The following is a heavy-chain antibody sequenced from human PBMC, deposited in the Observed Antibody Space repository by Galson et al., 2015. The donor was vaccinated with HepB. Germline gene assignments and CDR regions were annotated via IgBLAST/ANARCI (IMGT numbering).Heavy chain of an antibody. Sequence: SVKVSCKASRYTFTAYYIHWVRQAPRHRLEWMGRINPYSGGTNYAQKFQGRVTMTRDTSITTAYMELSRLRSDDTAVYYCARGGAVGGPKFNWFDPWGQGTLVTVSS. D-gene: IGHD2-15*01. V-gene: IGHV1-2*06. CDR2: INPYSGGT. J-gene: IGHJ5*02. CDR3: ARGGAVGGPKFNWFDP. CDR1: RYTFTAYY.